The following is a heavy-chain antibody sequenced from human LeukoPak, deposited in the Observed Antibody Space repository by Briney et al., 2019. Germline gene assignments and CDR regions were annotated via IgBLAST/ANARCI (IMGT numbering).Heavy chain of an antibody. D-gene: IGHD1-1*01. V-gene: IGHV3-23*01. CDR2: ISGSGGST. Sequence: PGGSLRLSCAASGFTFSSYAMSWVRQAPGKGLEWVSAISGSGGSTYYADSVKGRFTISRDNANNSLYLQMNSLRAEDTAVYYCARNWNGPDYWGQGTLVTVSS. CDR3: ARNWNGPDY. J-gene: IGHJ4*02. CDR1: GFTFSSYA.